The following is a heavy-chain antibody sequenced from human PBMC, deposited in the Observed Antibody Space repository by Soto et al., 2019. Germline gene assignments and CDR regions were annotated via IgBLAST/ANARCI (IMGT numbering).Heavy chain of an antibody. J-gene: IGHJ4*02. Sequence: EVQLLESGGGLVQPGGSLRLSCAASGFTFSSYAMSWVRQAPGKGLEWVSAISGSGGSTYYADSVKGRFTISRDNSKNTLYLQMNSLRDEDTAVYYCAKDGTVTSAFDYWGQGTLVTVSS. D-gene: IGHD4-17*01. CDR3: AKDGTVTSAFDY. CDR1: GFTFSSYA. V-gene: IGHV3-23*01. CDR2: ISGSGGST.